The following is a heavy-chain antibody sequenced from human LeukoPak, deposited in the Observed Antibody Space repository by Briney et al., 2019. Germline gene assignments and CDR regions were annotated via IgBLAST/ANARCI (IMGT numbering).Heavy chain of an antibody. CDR3: AKVYDGDAYFDY. D-gene: IGHD4-17*01. CDR2: ISYDGSNK. V-gene: IGHV3-30*18. CDR1: GFTFSSYG. Sequence: PGGSLRLSCAASGFTFSSYGMHWVRQAPGKGLEWVAVISYDGSNKYYADSVKGRFTISRDNSKNTLYLQMNSLRAEDTAVYYCAKVYDGDAYFDYWGQGTLVTVSP. J-gene: IGHJ4*02.